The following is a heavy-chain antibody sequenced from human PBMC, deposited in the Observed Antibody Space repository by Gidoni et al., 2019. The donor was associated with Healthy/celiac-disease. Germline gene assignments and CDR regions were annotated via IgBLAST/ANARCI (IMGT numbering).Heavy chain of an antibody. CDR2: ISYDGSNK. V-gene: IGHV3-30*04. Sequence: QVQLVESGGGVVQPGRSLRLYFPASGFTSSSYAMHWVRQAPGKGLEWVAVISYDGSNKYYADSVKGRFTISRDNSKNTLYLQMNSLRAEDTAVYYCARVKGSYYMGGDFDYWGQGTLVTVSS. J-gene: IGHJ4*02. D-gene: IGHD1-26*01. CDR1: GFTSSSYA. CDR3: ARVKGSYYMGGDFDY.